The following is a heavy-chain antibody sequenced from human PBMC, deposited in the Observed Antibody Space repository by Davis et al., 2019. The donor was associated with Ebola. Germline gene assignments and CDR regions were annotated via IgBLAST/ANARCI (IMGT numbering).Heavy chain of an antibody. D-gene: IGHD1-26*01. Sequence: GESLKISCSVSGFMFSSYAMHWVRQAPGKGLEWVAVISYDGSNKYYADSVKGRFTISRDNSKNTLYLQMNSLRAEDTAVYYCAKDLIPRWELLLAYGMDVWGQGTTVTVSS. CDR1: GFMFSSYA. CDR2: ISYDGSNK. J-gene: IGHJ6*02. V-gene: IGHV3-30*04. CDR3: AKDLIPRWELLLAYGMDV.